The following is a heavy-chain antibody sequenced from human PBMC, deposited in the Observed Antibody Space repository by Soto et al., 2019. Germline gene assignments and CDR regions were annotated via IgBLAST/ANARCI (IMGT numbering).Heavy chain of an antibody. J-gene: IGHJ3*02. CDR2: INPNSGGT. V-gene: IGHV1-2*04. CDR1: GYTFTGYY. CDR3: ARNSLSPLRAASDAFDI. D-gene: IGHD1-26*01. Sequence: GASVKVSCKASGYTFTGYYMHWVRQAPGQGLEWMGWINPNSGGTNYAQKFQGWVTMTRDTSISTAYMELSRLRSDDTAVYYCARNSLSPLRAASDAFDIWCPGTMVTLAS.